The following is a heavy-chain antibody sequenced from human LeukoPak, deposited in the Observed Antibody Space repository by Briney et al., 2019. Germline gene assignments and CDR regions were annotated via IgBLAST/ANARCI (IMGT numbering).Heavy chain of an antibody. Sequence: GGSLRLSCAASGFTFSSYSMNWVRQAPGKGLEWVSSISSSSSYIYYADSVKGRFTISRDNAKNSLYLQMNSLRAEDTAVYYCARGSTPGYYFDYWGQGTLVTVSS. CDR3: ARGSTPGYYFDY. J-gene: IGHJ4*02. CDR2: ISSSSSYI. CDR1: GFTFSSYS. V-gene: IGHV3-21*01.